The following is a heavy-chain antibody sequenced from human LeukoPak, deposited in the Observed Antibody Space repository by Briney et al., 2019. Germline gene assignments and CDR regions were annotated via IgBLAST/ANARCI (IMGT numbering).Heavy chain of an antibody. CDR1: GFTFGSYA. Sequence: PGGSLRLSCAASGFTFGSYAMSWVRQAPGKGLEWVSAISADSYYTYYADSVQGRFTISRDNSKNTLYLQMNSLRAEDTALYYCANFVDTSMGGNDYWGQGTLVTVSS. D-gene: IGHD5-18*01. CDR3: ANFVDTSMGGNDY. J-gene: IGHJ4*02. V-gene: IGHV3-23*01. CDR2: ISADSYYT.